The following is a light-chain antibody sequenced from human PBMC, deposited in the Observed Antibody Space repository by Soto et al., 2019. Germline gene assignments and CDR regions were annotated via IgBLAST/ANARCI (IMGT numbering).Light chain of an antibody. CDR3: QQVNSYPLT. Sequence: DIQLTQSPSFLSASVGDRVTITCRASQGINSYLAWYQQQPGKAPKLLIYAASTLQSGVPSRFSGSGSGTEFTFTISRLQPEDFATYYCQQVNSYPLTFGGGTKVEIK. CDR1: QGINSY. V-gene: IGKV1-9*01. CDR2: AAS. J-gene: IGKJ4*01.